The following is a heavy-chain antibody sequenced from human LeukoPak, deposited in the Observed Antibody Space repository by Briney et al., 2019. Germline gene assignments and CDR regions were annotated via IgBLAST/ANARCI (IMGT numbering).Heavy chain of an antibody. V-gene: IGHV4-30-4*01. CDR3: ARGEGLYGESAKFDY. D-gene: IGHD4-17*01. CDR2: IYYSGST. J-gene: IGHJ4*02. Sequence: PSQTLSLTCTVSGGSNSSGDYYSSWVRQPPGKGLEWIGYIYYSGSTHYNPSLKSRVTISVDTSKNQFSLKLSSVTAADTAVYYCARGEGLYGESAKFDYWGQGTLVTVSS. CDR1: GGSNSSGDYY.